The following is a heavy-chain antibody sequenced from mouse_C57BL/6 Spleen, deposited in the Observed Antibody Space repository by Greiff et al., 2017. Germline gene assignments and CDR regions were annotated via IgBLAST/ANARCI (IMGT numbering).Heavy chain of an antibody. J-gene: IGHJ3*01. Sequence: QVQLQQSGAELVRPGASVTLSCKASGYTFTDYEMHWVKQTPVHGLEWIGAIDPETGGTAYNQKFKGKAILTADKSSSTAYMELRSLTSEDSAVYYCTRRELGGAWFAYWGQGTLVTVSA. CDR1: GYTFTDYE. D-gene: IGHD4-1*01. V-gene: IGHV1-15*01. CDR3: TRRELGGAWFAY. CDR2: IDPETGGT.